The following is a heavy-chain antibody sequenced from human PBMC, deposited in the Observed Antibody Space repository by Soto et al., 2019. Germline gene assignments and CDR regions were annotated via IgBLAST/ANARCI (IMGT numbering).Heavy chain of an antibody. J-gene: IGHJ5*02. CDR3: ARRPPNWFDP. V-gene: IGHV4-39*01. Sequence: QLQLQESGPGLVKPSETLSLTCTVSGGSISSSSYYWGWIRQPPGKWLEWIGSIYYSGSTYYNPSLKSRVTISVDTSKNQFSLKLSSVTAADTAVYYCARRPPNWFDPWGQGTLVTVSS. CDR1: GGSISSSSYY. CDR2: IYYSGST.